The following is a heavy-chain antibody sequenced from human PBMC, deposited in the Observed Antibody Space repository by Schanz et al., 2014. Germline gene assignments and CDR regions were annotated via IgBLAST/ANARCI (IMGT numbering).Heavy chain of an antibody. CDR3: AKVAPAATYLDS. CDR1: GFTFFGSFA. CDR2: MSGSGSTA. V-gene: IGHV3-23*01. Sequence: EVQLLESGGGLVQPGGSLRLSCVASGFTFFGSFAMSWVRQTPGKGLEWVLGMSGSGSTAGYADSVKGPFTISRDNSRKTLYLQMNRLSAEDTAVYYCAKVAPAATYLDSWGLGTLVTVSS. D-gene: IGHD2-2*01. J-gene: IGHJ4*02.